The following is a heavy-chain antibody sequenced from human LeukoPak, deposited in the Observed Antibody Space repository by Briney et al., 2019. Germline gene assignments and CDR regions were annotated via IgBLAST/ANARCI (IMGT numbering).Heavy chain of an antibody. V-gene: IGHV1-18*01. D-gene: IGHD6-6*01. J-gene: IGHJ6*02. CDR2: ISAYNGNT. CDR1: GYTFTSYG. CDR3: ARRGSSSSSYYYYGMDV. Sequence: ASVKVSCKASGYTFTSYGISWVRQAPGQGLEWVGWISAYNGNTNYAQKLQGRVTMTTDTSTSTAYMELRSLRSDDTAVYYCARRGSSSSSYYYYGMDVWGQGTTVTVSS.